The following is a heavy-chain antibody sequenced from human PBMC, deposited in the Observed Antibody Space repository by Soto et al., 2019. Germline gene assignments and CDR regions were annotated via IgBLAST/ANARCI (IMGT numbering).Heavy chain of an antibody. V-gene: IGHV3-23*01. CDR2: ISGSGGST. J-gene: IGHJ4*02. CDR1: GFTFSSYA. CDR3: ARRGRGSYYDD. D-gene: IGHD3-16*01. Sequence: EVQLLESGGGLVQPGGSLRLSCAASGFTFSSYAMRWVRQAPVKGLEWVSAISGSGGSTYYADSVKGRFTISRDNSKSPLYLQMNSLRAEDTAVYYCARRGRGSYYDDWGQGTLVTVSS.